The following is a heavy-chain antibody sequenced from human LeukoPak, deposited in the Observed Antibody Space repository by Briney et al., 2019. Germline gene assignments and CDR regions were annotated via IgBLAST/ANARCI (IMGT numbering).Heavy chain of an antibody. Sequence: PGGSLRLSCAASGFTFSSYAMSWVRQALGKGLEWVSAISGSGGSTYYADSVKGRFTISRDNSKNTLYLQMNSLRAEDTAVYYCARSHRSASPTTSCFSDWGQGTLVTVSS. V-gene: IGHV3-23*01. CDR2: ISGSGGST. CDR1: GFTFSSYA. J-gene: IGHJ4*02. D-gene: IGHD2-2*01. CDR3: ARSHRSASPTTSCFSD.